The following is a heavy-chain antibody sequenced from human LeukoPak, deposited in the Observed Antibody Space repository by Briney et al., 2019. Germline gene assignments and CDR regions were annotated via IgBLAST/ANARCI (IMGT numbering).Heavy chain of an antibody. CDR1: GFTFSSYA. J-gene: IGHJ4*02. Sequence: GGSLRLSCAASGFTFSSYAMHWVRQAPGKGLEYASAISGNGGSTYYANSVKGRFTISRDNSKNTLYLQMGSLRAEDMAVYYCARRSFGGDYDYWGQGTLVTVSS. CDR2: ISGNGGST. V-gene: IGHV3-64*01. CDR3: ARRSFGGDYDY. D-gene: IGHD2-21*01.